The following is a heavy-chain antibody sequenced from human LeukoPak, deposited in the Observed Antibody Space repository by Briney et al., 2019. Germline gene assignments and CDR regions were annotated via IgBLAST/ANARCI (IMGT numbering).Heavy chain of an antibody. J-gene: IGHJ6*03. CDR3: AREWSSSWYTYYYYMDV. D-gene: IGHD6-13*01. CDR2: IRYDGNNK. CDR1: GFTFSSYG. Sequence: GGSLRLSCAASGFTFSSYGRHWVRQAPGKGLEWVAFIRYDGNNKYYADSVKGRFTISRDNSKNSLYLQMNSLRAEDTAVYYCAREWSSSWYTYYYYMDVWGKGTTVTISS. V-gene: IGHV3-30*02.